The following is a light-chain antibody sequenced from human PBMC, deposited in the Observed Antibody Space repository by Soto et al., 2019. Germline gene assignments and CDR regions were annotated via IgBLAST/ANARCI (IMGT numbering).Light chain of an antibody. CDR3: QPYNSYLWT. CDR2: ATS. V-gene: IGKV1-16*01. CDR1: QTVSTY. Sequence: DTQMTQSPSSLSASVGDRISISCRASQTVSTYLNWYQQKPGKAPTLLISATSTLQSGVPSRFSGSGSGTEFTLTISSLQPDDFETYYCQPYNSYLWTFGQGTKVEIK. J-gene: IGKJ1*01.